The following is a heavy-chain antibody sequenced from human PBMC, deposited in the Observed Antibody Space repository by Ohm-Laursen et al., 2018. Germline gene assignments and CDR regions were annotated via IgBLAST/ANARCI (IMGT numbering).Heavy chain of an antibody. CDR3: ATSANYVWRD. J-gene: IGHJ4*02. CDR1: GFSFITSW. CDR2: IKPDGSEK. D-gene: IGHD3-16*01. Sequence: SLRLSCAASGFSFITSWMTWVRQAPGKGLEWVANIKPDGSEKHYVGSVRGRFTLSRDNAKNLVYLQMSSLRAEDTAVYYCATSANYVWRDWGQGTLVTVSS. V-gene: IGHV3-7*01.